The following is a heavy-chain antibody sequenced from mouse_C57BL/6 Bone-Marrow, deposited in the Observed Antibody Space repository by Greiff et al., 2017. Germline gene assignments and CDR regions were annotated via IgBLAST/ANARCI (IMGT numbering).Heavy chain of an antibody. Sequence: DVMLVESGGGLVQPGGSLLLSCAASGFTFSDYYLYWVRQTPEKRLEWVAYISNGGGSTYYPDTVNGRFTITTDNATNTLYLQMSHLKSEDKAMYYCARDYYDYAMDYWGQGTSVTVSS. CDR2: ISNGGGST. D-gene: IGHD1-1*01. V-gene: IGHV5-12*01. CDR3: ARDYYDYAMDY. CDR1: GFTFSDYY. J-gene: IGHJ4*01.